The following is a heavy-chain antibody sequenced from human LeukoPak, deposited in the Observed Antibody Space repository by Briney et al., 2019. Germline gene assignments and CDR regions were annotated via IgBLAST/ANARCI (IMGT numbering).Heavy chain of an antibody. CDR3: ARDLYDSSGYPDTNFDY. J-gene: IGHJ4*02. V-gene: IGHV3-30-3*01. CDR1: GFTFSSYA. Sequence: GGSLRLSCAASGFTFSSYAMHWVRQAPGKGLEWGAVISYDGSNKYYADSVKGRFTISRDNSKNTLYLQMNSLRAEDTAVYYCARDLYDSSGYPDTNFDYWGQGTLVTVSS. D-gene: IGHD3-22*01. CDR2: ISYDGSNK.